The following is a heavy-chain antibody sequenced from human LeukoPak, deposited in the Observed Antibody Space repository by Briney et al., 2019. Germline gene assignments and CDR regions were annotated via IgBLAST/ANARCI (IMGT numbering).Heavy chain of an antibody. D-gene: IGHD5-12*01. CDR2: IKQDGSEK. J-gene: IGHJ4*02. Sequence: GGPWGLSWEAPGFTLSGFGLTGSGRAPGRGRGGVANIKQDGSEKYYVDSVKGRFTISRDNAKNSLYLQMNSLRAEDTAVYYCARLRGYSGYDMDYWGQGTLVTVSS. V-gene: IGHV3-7*01. CDR3: ARLRGYSGYDMDY. CDR1: GFTLSGFG.